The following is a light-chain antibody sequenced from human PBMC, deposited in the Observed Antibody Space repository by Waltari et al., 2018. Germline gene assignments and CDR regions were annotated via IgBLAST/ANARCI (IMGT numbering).Light chain of an antibody. CDR1: SSDIGRYDI. V-gene: IGLV2-23*02. CDR3: CSYAGNYVWV. CDR2: DVS. J-gene: IGLJ3*02. Sequence: QSALTQPAAVSGSPGQSVTISCTGASSDIGRYDIVSWYQKHPGNAPKLVISDVSKRPSGVSDRFSGSKSGDTASLTISGLQFEDEADYYCCSYAGNYVWVFGGGTRLTVL.